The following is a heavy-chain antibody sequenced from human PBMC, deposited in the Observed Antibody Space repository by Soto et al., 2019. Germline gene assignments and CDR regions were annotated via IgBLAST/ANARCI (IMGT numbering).Heavy chain of an antibody. J-gene: IGHJ6*02. CDR1: GGSISIYY. Sequence: QVQLQESGPRLVKPSETLSLTCTVSGGSISIYYWSWIRQSPGKGLEWIGYIHYSGSTNYNPSLKSRVTISVDTSKHQFSLKLSSVTAADTAVYYCVRQGRYGDYIGVWGQGTTVTVSS. V-gene: IGHV4-59*01. D-gene: IGHD4-17*01. CDR2: IHYSGST. CDR3: VRQGRYGDYIGV.